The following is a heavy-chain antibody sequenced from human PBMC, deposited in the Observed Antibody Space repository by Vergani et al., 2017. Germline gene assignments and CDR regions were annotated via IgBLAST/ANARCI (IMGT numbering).Heavy chain of an antibody. D-gene: IGHD1-26*01. CDR1: GFTFSSYA. CDR3: ALGVEWELLDY. Sequence: EVQLLESGGGLVQPGGSLRLSCAASGFTFSSYAMSWVRQAPGKGLEWVANIKQDGSEKYYVDSVKGRFTISRDNAKNSLYLQMNSLRAEDTAVYYCALGVEWELLDYWGQGTLVTVSS. V-gene: IGHV3-7*01. J-gene: IGHJ4*02. CDR2: IKQDGSEK.